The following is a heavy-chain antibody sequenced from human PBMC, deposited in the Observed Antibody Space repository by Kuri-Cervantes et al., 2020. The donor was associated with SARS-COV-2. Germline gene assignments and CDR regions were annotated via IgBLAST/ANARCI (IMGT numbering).Heavy chain of an antibody. CDR1: GFTFDDYA. CDR3: ARVAGEGPIYYYYMDV. Sequence: GGSLRLSCAASGFTFDDYAMHWVRQAPGKGLEWVSGISWNSGSIGYADSVKGRFTISRDNAKNSLYLHMNSVRGDDTAVYYCARVAGEGPIYYYYMDVWGKGTAVTVSS. D-gene: IGHD2-21*01. V-gene: IGHV3-9*01. J-gene: IGHJ6*03. CDR2: ISWNSGSI.